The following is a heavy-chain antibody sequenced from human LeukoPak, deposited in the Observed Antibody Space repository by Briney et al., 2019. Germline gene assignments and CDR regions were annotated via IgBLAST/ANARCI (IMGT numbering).Heavy chain of an antibody. CDR1: GGAITGHY. Sequence: PSETLSLTCTVSGGAITGHYWSWLRQSPEKGLEWIGFIYFNGMTKYSPSLESRVTISVDTSKNQFSLRLTSVTAADTAVYFCARQFPPYHSGSHYFDNWGQGMQVTVSS. J-gene: IGHJ4*02. CDR3: ARQFPPYHSGSHYFDN. D-gene: IGHD3-10*01. CDR2: IYFNGMT. V-gene: IGHV4-59*08.